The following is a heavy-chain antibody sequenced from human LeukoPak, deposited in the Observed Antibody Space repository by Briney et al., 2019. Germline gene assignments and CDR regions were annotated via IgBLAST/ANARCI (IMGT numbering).Heavy chain of an antibody. CDR1: GGSISTSSYY. V-gene: IGHV4-39*02. D-gene: IGHD3-3*01. CDR3: ASQILGVVTYY. CDR2: VYYTGST. J-gene: IGHJ4*02. Sequence: SETLSLTCTVSGGSISTSSYYWGWIRQPPGKGLEWIGSVYYTGSTYYNPSLKSRVTISVDTSKNHFSLKLTSVTAADTAVYYCASQILGVVTYYWGQGTLVTVSS.